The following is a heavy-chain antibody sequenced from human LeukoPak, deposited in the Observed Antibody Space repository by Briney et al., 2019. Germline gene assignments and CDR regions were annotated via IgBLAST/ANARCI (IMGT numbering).Heavy chain of an antibody. CDR2: ISWNSVTI. Sequence: PDRSLRLSCAASGFNLEDSAMHWVRQAPGKGLEWVSGISWNSVTIAYADSVEGRFTISRDNGKNSLYLQMNSLRADDTALYYCAEAVGYCTNGVCYKFFHHWGEGTLVTVSS. V-gene: IGHV3-9*01. CDR1: GFNLEDSA. CDR3: AEAVGYCTNGVCYKFFHH. J-gene: IGHJ1*01. D-gene: IGHD2-8*01.